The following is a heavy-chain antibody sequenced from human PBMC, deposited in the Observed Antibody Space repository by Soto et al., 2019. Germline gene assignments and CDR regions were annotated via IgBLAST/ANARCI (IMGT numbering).Heavy chain of an antibody. CDR1: GGTFSSYA. CDR3: AGGPDYYGSGSPTYFDY. D-gene: IGHD3-10*01. J-gene: IGHJ4*02. CDR2: IIPIFGTA. Sequence: AASVKVSCKASGGTFSSYAISWVRQAPGQGLEWMGGIIPIFGTANYAQKFQGRVTITADKSTSTAYMELSSLRSEDTAVYYCAGGPDYYGSGSPTYFDYWGQGTLVTVSA. V-gene: IGHV1-69*06.